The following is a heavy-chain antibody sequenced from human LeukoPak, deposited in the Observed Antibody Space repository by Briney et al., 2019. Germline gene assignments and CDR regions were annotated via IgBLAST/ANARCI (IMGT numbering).Heavy chain of an antibody. D-gene: IGHD3-22*01. CDR1: GFTFSDYS. CDR3: ARSFYYYDSDY. Sequence: PGGSLRLSCAASGFTFSDYSMNWVRQAPGEGLEWVSYIGSNISAMYYADSVRGRFTISRDNAKNSLYLQMNSLRAEDTAVYYCARSFYYYDSDYWGQGTLVTVSS. J-gene: IGHJ4*02. V-gene: IGHV3-48*04. CDR2: IGSNISAM.